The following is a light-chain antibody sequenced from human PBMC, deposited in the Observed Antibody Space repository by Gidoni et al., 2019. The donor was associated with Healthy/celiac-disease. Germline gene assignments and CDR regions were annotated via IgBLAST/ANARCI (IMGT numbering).Light chain of an antibody. V-gene: IGKV3-11*01. CDR3: QQRSNWHPLYT. CDR2: DAS. J-gene: IGKJ2*01. Sequence: EIVLTQSPATLSLSPGERATLSCRASQSVSSYLAWSQQKPGQAPRLLIYDASNRATGIPARFSGSGSGTDFTLTISSLEPEDFAVYYCQQRSNWHPLYTFGQGTKLEIK. CDR1: QSVSSY.